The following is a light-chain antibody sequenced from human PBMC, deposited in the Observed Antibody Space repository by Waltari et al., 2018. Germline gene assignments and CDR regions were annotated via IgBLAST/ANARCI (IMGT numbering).Light chain of an antibody. V-gene: IGLV2-18*02. Sequence: QSALTQPPSVSGSPGQSVTISCTGTSSDVGSYNRFSRYPPPPATAPKPMIYEVSNRPSGVPDRFSGSKSGNTASLTISGLQAEDEADYYCSSYTSSSTLVVFGGGTKLTVL. CDR3: SSYTSSSTLVV. CDR1: SSDVGSYNR. CDR2: EVS. J-gene: IGLJ2*01.